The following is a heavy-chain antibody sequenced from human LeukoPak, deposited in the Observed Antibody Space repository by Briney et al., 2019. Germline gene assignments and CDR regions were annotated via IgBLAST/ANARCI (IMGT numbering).Heavy chain of an antibody. CDR2: IIPILGIA. Sequence: SVKVSCKASGGTFSSYAISWVRQAPGQGLEWMGRIIPILGIANYAQKFQGRVTITADKSTSTAYMELSSLRSEDTAVYYCATDNVVGATTPFYMDVWGKGTTVTVSS. CDR1: GGTFSSYA. V-gene: IGHV1-69*04. CDR3: ATDNVVGATTPFYMDV. D-gene: IGHD1-26*01. J-gene: IGHJ6*03.